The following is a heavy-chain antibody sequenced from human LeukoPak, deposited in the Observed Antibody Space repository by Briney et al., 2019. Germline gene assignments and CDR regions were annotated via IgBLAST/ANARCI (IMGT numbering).Heavy chain of an antibody. Sequence: PSQTLSLTCTVSGGSISSGGYYWSWIRQPPGKGLEWIGYMYHSGSINYNPSLKSRVTISVDTSKNQFFLNLSTVTVADTAVYYCARWALKSSFDIWGQGTMVTVSS. CDR3: ARWALKSSFDI. D-gene: IGHD3-10*01. CDR1: GGSISSGGYY. J-gene: IGHJ3*02. CDR2: MYHSGSI. V-gene: IGHV4-61*08.